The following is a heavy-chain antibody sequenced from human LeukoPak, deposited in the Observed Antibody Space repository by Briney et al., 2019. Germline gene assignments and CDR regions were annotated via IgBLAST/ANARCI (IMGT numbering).Heavy chain of an antibody. J-gene: IGHJ4*02. Sequence: GGSLRLSCAASGFTFSSYSMNWVRQAPGKGLEWVSYISSSGGTTFYAESVKGQFTISRDNGKNSLYLQMNSLRAEDTAVYYRARPVSYGTGFDYWGQGTLVTVSS. CDR1: GFTFSSYS. D-gene: IGHD1-26*01. CDR3: ARPVSYGTGFDY. V-gene: IGHV3-48*04. CDR2: ISSSGGTT.